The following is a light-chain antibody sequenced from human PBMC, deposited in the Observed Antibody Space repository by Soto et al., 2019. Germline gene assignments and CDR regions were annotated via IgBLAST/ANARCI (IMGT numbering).Light chain of an antibody. CDR2: GAS. J-gene: IGKJ2*01. CDR1: QSVSARS. V-gene: IGKV3-20*01. CDR3: QQYGNSWYT. Sequence: ENVLTQSPGTLSLSPGERATLSCRASQSVSARSLAWYQHKPGQAPRLLIHGASSRATGIPDRFSGSGSGTDCALTISRLEPEDFAVYYCQQYGNSWYTFGQGTKLEIK.